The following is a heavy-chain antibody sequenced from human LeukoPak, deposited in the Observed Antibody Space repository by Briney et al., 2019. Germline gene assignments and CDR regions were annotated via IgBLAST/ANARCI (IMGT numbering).Heavy chain of an antibody. CDR1: GGSISSGSYY. Sequence: SETLSLTCTVSGGSISSGSYYWSWIRQPAGKGLEWIGRIYTSGSTNYNPSLKSRVTISVDTSKNQFSLKLSSVTAADTTVYYCARVDTAGETDYWGQGTLVTVSS. V-gene: IGHV4-61*02. J-gene: IGHJ4*02. CDR2: IYTSGST. CDR3: ARVDTAGETDY. D-gene: IGHD5-18*01.